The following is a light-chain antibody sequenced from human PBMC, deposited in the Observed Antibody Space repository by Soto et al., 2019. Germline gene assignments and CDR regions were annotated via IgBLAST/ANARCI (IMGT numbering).Light chain of an antibody. CDR3: HQYGSLPIT. J-gene: IGKJ5*01. CDR1: XSVSSNS. V-gene: IGKV3D-20*01. CDR2: DTS. Sequence: EIALTQSPATLSLSPGEXATLSXGASXSVSSNSLAWYQQKPGLAPRVLIYDTSSRATGFPDRFSGSGSGTDFTPTISRLEPEDFAVYYCHQYGSLPITFGQGTRLEIK.